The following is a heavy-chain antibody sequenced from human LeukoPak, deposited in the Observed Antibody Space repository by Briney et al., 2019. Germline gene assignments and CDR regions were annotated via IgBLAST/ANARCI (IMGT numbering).Heavy chain of an antibody. D-gene: IGHD6-19*01. CDR1: GFTFSSHA. CDR2: ISHDGDNK. Sequence: PGGSLRLSCAASGFTFSSHAMHWVRQAPGKGLEWVAVISHDGDNKYYAESVKGRFTLSRDNSKNTLYLQMSSLRADDTAVYYCARDRYSSGWYYFDYWGQGTLVTASS. J-gene: IGHJ4*02. V-gene: IGHV3-30-3*01. CDR3: ARDRYSSGWYYFDY.